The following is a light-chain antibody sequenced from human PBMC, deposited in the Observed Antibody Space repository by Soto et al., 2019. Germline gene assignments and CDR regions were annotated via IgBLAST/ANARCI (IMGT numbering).Light chain of an antibody. CDR2: TSG. CDR3: QQTYNTPYT. J-gene: IGKJ2*01. Sequence: IQMTQSPSSLSASVGDRVTITCRARERITTYLNWYQQKPGEAPKLLIHTSGTLQRGVPSRFSGSRSGTDFTLTITAPRLTDFATYFCQQTYNTPYTFGHGTKLDIK. V-gene: IGKV1-39*01. CDR1: ERITTY.